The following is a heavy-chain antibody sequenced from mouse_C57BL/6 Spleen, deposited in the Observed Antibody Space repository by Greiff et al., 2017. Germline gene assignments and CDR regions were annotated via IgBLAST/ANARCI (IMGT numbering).Heavy chain of an antibody. J-gene: IGHJ2*01. CDR1: GFTFSNYW. V-gene: IGHV6-3*01. CDR3: TGLVTTYFDY. CDR2: IRLKSDNYAT. Sequence: VMSVESGGGSVQPGGSMKLSCVASGFTFSNYWMNWVRQSPEKGLEWVAQIRLKSDNYATHYAESVKGRFTISRDDSKSSVYLQMNNLRAEDAGIYYCTGLVTTYFDYWGQGTTLTVSS. D-gene: IGHD2-2*01.